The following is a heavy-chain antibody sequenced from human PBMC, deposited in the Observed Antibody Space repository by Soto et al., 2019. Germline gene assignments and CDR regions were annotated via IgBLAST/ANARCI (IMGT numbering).Heavy chain of an antibody. CDR1: GGTFSSYT. Sequence: VKVSCKASGGTFSSYTISWVRQAPGQGLEWMGRIIPILGIANYAQKFQGRVTITADKSTSTAYMELSSLRSEDTAVYYCARDYQHYDILTGYRPGYYMDVWGKGTTVTVSS. D-gene: IGHD3-9*01. J-gene: IGHJ6*03. CDR2: IIPILGIA. V-gene: IGHV1-69*04. CDR3: ARDYQHYDILTGYRPGYYMDV.